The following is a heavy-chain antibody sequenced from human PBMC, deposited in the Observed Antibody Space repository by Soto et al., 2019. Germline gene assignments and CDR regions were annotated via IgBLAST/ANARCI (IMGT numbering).Heavy chain of an antibody. CDR2: TYSGGST. J-gene: IGHJ3*02. Sequence: GWSLRLSCAASGFTVSSNYMSWVRQAPGKGLEWVSVTYSGGSTYYADSVKGRFTISRDNSKNTLYLQMNSLRAEDTAVYYCAREGRYFSRRSCYGDAFDIWGQGTMVTVSS. CDR1: GFTVSSNY. CDR3: AREGRYFSRRSCYGDAFDI. D-gene: IGHD2-15*01. V-gene: IGHV3-53*01.